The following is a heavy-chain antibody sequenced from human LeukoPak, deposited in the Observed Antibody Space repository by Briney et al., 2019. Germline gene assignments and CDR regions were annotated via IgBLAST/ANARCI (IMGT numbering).Heavy chain of an antibody. V-gene: IGHV4-61*02. D-gene: IGHD3-3*01. J-gene: IGHJ3*02. CDR1: GGSISSSSYY. Sequence: SETLSLTCTVSGGSISSSSYYWSWIRQPAGKGLEWIGRIYTSGSTNYNPSLKSRVTISVDTSKNQFSLKLSSVTAEDTAVYYCARERPGITIFGVVIPSDAFDIWGQGTMVTVSS. CDR3: ARERPGITIFGVVIPSDAFDI. CDR2: IYTSGST.